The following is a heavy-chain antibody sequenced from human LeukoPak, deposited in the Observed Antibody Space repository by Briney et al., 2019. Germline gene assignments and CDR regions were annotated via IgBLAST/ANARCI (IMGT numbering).Heavy chain of an antibody. D-gene: IGHD1-26*01. V-gene: IGHV3-23*01. CDR1: GFTFSSYA. Sequence: GGSLRLSCAASGFTFSSYAMSWVRQAPGKGLEWVSAISDSGGSTYYADSVKGRFTISRDNSKNTLYLQMNSLRAEDTAVYYCAKVGGWEMTPLPYNWFDPWGQGTLVTVSS. CDR3: AKVGGWEMTPLPYNWFDP. CDR2: ISDSGGST. J-gene: IGHJ5*02.